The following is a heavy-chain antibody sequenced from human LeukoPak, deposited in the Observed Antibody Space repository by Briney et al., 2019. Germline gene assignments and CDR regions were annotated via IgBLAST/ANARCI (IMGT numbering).Heavy chain of an antibody. Sequence: SETLTLTCAVYGGSFSGYHWSWIRQPPGKGLEWIGGINHSGSTNYNPSLKSRVTISVDKSNIQFSLKVNSVTAADTAVYYCALRPQWLLHEYWRQGTLVTVSS. D-gene: IGHD3-22*01. CDR3: ALRPQWLLHEY. CDR1: GGSFSGYH. J-gene: IGHJ4*02. CDR2: INHSGST. V-gene: IGHV4-34*01.